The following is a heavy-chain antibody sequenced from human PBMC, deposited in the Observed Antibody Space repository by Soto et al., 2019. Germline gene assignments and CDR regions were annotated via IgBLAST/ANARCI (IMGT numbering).Heavy chain of an antibody. J-gene: IGHJ4*02. Sequence: EVQLVESGGGLVQPGGSLRLSCAASGFIFSRYEMNWVRQAPGKGLEWVSYINARGNIIHYADSVKCRFTISRDNAENSLYLQMNSLRAEDTAVYYCARDIDYYDSSGYQDYWGQGSLVTVSS. CDR1: GFIFSRYE. CDR3: ARDIDYYDSSGYQDY. V-gene: IGHV3-48*03. CDR2: INARGNII. D-gene: IGHD3-22*01.